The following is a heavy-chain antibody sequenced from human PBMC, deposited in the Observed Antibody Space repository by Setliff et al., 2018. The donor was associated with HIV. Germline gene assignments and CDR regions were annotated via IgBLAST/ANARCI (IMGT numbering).Heavy chain of an antibody. CDR3: AKTLPTLYPPHDYYFAMDV. D-gene: IGHD2-15*01. J-gene: IGHJ6*02. Sequence: GGSLRLSCAPSGFTFGSYAMSWVRQAPGKGLEWVSVISGSGDSTFYADSLKGRFTISRDNSRNTLYLQMNSLRAEDTAVYYCAKTLPTLYPPHDYYFAMDVWGQGTTVTVSS. V-gene: IGHV3-23*01. CDR2: ISGSGDST. CDR1: GFTFGSYA.